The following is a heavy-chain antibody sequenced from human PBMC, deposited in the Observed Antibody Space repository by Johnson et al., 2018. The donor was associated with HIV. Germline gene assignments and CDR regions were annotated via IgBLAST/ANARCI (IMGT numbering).Heavy chain of an antibody. CDR3: ARDPLENDYIWGQGAFDI. V-gene: IGHV3-30*19. CDR2: ISYDGSDK. CDR1: GFTFSSYG. D-gene: IGHD3-16*01. Sequence: VQLVESGGGVVQPGGSLRLSCAASGFTFSSYGMHWVRQAPGKGLEWVAFISYDGSDKYYADSVKGRLTISRDSSKNTLYLQMGSLRAEDMAVYYCARDPLENDYIWGQGAFDIWGQGTMVTVSS. J-gene: IGHJ3*02.